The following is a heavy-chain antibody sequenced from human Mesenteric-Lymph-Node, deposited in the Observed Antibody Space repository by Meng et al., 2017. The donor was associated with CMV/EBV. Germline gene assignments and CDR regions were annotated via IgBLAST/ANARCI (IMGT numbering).Heavy chain of an antibody. J-gene: IGHJ2*01. CDR2: IKEDGSEK. CDR3: ARDGAGEHVVPAAIYWYFDL. V-gene: IGHV3-7*01. Sequence: GESLKISCAASGFTFSSYWMSWVRQAPGKGLEWVANIKEDGSEKYYVDSVRGRFTISRDNAKNSLFLQMNSLRAEDTAVYYCARDGAGEHVVPAAIYWYFDLWGRGTLVTVSS. CDR1: GFTFSSYW. D-gene: IGHD2-2*02.